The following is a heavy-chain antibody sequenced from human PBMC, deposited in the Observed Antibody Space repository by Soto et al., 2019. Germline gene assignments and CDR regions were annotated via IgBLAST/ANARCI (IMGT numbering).Heavy chain of an antibody. D-gene: IGHD3-10*01. CDR3: GGGGGAGSGSYRDY. CDR2: ISYDGSNK. Sequence: QVQLVESGGGVVQPGRSLRLSCAASGCTFSSYAMHWVRQAPGKGLEWVAVISYDGSNKYYADSVKGRFTISIDNSKNTPDLQVNSLGAGGTAASCWGGGGGAGSGSYRDYWGQGTLVTVSS. V-gene: IGHV3-30-3*01. CDR1: GCTFSSYA. J-gene: IGHJ4*02.